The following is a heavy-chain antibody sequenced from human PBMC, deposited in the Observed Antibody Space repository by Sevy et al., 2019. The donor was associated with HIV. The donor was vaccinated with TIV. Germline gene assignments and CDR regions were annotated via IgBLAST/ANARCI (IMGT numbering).Heavy chain of an antibody. CDR3: ARVRPYDTRDFDY. V-gene: IGHV3-21*01. CDR2: ISSSGSYI. D-gene: IGHD3-22*01. CDR1: GFTFRSYT. J-gene: IGHJ4*02. Sequence: GGSLRLSCVASGFTFRSYTMKWVRQAPGKGLECVSSISSSGSYIYYAYSVKGRFTISRDDAKNSLYLQMNTLRAEDAALYYCARVRPYDTRDFDYWGQGTLVTVSS.